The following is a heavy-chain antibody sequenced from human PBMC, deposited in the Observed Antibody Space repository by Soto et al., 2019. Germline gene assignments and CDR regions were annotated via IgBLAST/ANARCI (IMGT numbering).Heavy chain of an antibody. CDR1: GYTFTSYA. CDR3: AGDRDTMIVVVNYGMDV. Sequence: ASVKVSCKASGYTFTSYAMHWVRQAPGQRLEWMGWINAGNGNTKYSQKFQGRVTITRDTSASTAYMELSSLRSEDTAVYYCAGDRDTMIVVVNYGMDVWGQGTTVTVSS. D-gene: IGHD3-22*01. CDR2: INAGNGNT. V-gene: IGHV1-3*01. J-gene: IGHJ6*02.